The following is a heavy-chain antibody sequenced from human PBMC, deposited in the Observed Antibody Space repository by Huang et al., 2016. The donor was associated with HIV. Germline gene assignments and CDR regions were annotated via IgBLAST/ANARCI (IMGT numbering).Heavy chain of an antibody. J-gene: IGHJ4*02. CDR2: ISYDGSSG. CDR3: AKESRWYSDLDN. Sequence: QVQLVESGGGVVQPGRSLRLSCVASGFTFNKFGMHWVRQAPGKGLEWVAVISYDGSSGRYSESVKGRFTISRDNPMDTLYLQMNSLRPDDTAVYYCAKESRWYSDLDNWGQGTLVTVSS. CDR1: GFTFNKFG. D-gene: IGHD2-15*01. V-gene: IGHV3-30*18.